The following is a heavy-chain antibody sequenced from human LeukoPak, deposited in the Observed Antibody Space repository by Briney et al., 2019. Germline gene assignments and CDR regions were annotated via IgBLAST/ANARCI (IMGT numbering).Heavy chain of an antibody. J-gene: IGHJ4*02. D-gene: IGHD5-12*01. CDR1: GFTFSDYS. V-gene: IGHV3-48*04. CDR2: VCISSGNT. Sequence: PGGSLRLSCAASGFTFSDYSMNWVRQAPGKGLEWIAYVCISSGNTKYAYSVKGRFTISGDSVKNSVYLQMNSLRVEDTAVYYCARDLRYAFDNWGQGTLVTVSS. CDR3: ARDLRYAFDN.